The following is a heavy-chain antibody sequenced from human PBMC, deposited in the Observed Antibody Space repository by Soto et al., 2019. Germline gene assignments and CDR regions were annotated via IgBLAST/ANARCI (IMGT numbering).Heavy chain of an antibody. CDR2: ISSSGLTT. Sequence: GGSLRLSCAASGFTFSSYAMSWVRQAPGKGLEWVSYISSSGLTTYYADFAEGRFTISRDNAKDSLYLHLNSLRVGDTAVYYCARYGTRGDWWGLGTQVTVSP. D-gene: IGHD3-10*01. V-gene: IGHV3-48*04. CDR3: ARYGTRGDW. J-gene: IGHJ5*01. CDR1: GFTFSSYA.